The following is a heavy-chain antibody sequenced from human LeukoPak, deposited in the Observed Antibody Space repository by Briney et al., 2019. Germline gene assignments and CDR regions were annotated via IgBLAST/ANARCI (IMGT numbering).Heavy chain of an antibody. CDR3: AGDVGSGIGWFDP. D-gene: IGHD3-10*01. V-gene: IGHV4-31*03. CDR2: IYYSGST. Sequence: SQTLSLTCTVSGGSISSGGYYWSWTPRPPGKGLEGFGYIYYSGSTYYNPSLKSRVTISVDTSKNQFSLKLSSVTAADTAVYYCAGDVGSGIGWFDPWGQGTLVTVSS. J-gene: IGHJ5*02. CDR1: GGSISSGGYY.